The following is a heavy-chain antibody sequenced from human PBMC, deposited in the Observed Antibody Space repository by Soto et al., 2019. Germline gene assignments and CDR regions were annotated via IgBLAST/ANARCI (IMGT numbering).Heavy chain of an antibody. D-gene: IGHD3-10*01. Sequence: XETLCLSCTVSGGSISSYYWSWIRQPPGKGLEWIGYIYYSGSTNYNPSLKSRVTISVDTSKNQFSLKLSSVTAAETAVYYCARVTDTYYYGSGSLAPIYYFDYWGQGTLVTVSS. V-gene: IGHV4-59*01. CDR2: IYYSGST. J-gene: IGHJ4*02. CDR1: GGSISSYY. CDR3: ARVTDTYYYGSGSLAPIYYFDY.